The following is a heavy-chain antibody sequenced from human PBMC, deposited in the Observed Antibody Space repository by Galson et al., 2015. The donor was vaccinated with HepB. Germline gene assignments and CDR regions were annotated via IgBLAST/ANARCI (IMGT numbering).Heavy chain of an antibody. CDR2: ISYDGKNK. CDR3: ARVVVLSETYLGQEDLDH. D-gene: IGHD3-3*01. V-gene: IGHV3-30*03. J-gene: IGHJ4*02. Sequence: SLRLSCAASGFDFNAYGMHWVRQAPGKVLEWLSVISYDGKNKFYADTVRGRFTISRDSSKNTLYLQMDSLRPEDAVLYYCARVVVLSETYLGQEDLDHWGQGTLVTVSS. CDR1: GFDFNAYG.